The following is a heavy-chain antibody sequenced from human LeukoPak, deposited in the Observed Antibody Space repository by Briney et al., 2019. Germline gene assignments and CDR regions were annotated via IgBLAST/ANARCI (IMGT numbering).Heavy chain of an antibody. D-gene: IGHD5-18*01. CDR1: GFTFSSYA. V-gene: IGHV3-7*04. Sequence: GGSLRLSCAASGFTFSSYAMHWVRQAPGKGLEWVANIKQDGSEKYYVDSVKGRFTISRDNAKNSLYLQMSSLRADDTAVYYCAGGYSYGYYWGQGTLVTVPS. CDR3: AGGYSYGYY. J-gene: IGHJ4*02. CDR2: IKQDGSEK.